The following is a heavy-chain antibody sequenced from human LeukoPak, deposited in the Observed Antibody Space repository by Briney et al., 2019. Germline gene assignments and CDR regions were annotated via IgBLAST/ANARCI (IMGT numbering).Heavy chain of an antibody. CDR2: ISSSSSTI. J-gene: IGHJ4*02. CDR1: GFTFSSYS. CDR3: ARDPDYYDSSGYYPDY. V-gene: IGHV3-48*02. Sequence: PGGSLRLSCAASGFTFSSYSMNWVRQAPGKGLGWVSYISSSSSTIYYADSVKGRFTISRDNAKNSLYLQMNSLRDEDTAVYYCARDPDYYDSSGYYPDYWGQGTLVTVSS. D-gene: IGHD3-22*01.